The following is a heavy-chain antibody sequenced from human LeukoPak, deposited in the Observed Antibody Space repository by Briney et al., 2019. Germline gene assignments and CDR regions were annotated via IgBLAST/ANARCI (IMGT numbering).Heavy chain of an antibody. CDR3: ARVPFYYDSSGYFPYFLDY. CDR2: XTRSXSHI. D-gene: IGHD3-22*01. Sequence: XSSXTRSXSHIYYADSVKCRFTISRDNAKNSMFLQMNSLRAEDTAVYYCARVPFYYDSSGYFPYFLDYWGQGXLV. V-gene: IGHV3-21*01. J-gene: IGHJ4*02.